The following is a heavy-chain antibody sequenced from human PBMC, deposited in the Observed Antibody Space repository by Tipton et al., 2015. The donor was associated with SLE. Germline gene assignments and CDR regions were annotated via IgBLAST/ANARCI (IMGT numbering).Heavy chain of an antibody. Sequence: TLSLTCTVSGGSISSYYWSWIRQPPGKGLEWIGYIYYSGSTNYNPSLKSRVTISVDTSNKQFSLKLSSVTAADTAVYYCARQLGWGDPFAFDCWGQGTLVTVSS. D-gene: IGHD2-21*01. V-gene: IGHV4-59*08. CDR3: ARQLGWGDPFAFDC. CDR1: GGSISSYY. CDR2: IYYSGST. J-gene: IGHJ4*02.